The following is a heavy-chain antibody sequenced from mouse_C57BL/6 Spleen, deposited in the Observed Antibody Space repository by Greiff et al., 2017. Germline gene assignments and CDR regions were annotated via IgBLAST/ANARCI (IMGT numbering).Heavy chain of an antibody. CDR1: GFSFNTYA. V-gene: IGHV10-1*01. D-gene: IGHD2-4*01. J-gene: IGHJ3*01. CDR3: VRHYDYDVDVPWFAY. Sequence: DVMLVESGGGLVQPKGSLKLSCAASGFSFNTYAMNWVRQAPGKGLEWVARIRSKSNNYATYYADSVKDRFTISRDDSESMLYLQMNNLKTEDTAMYYCVRHYDYDVDVPWFAYWGQGTLVTVSA. CDR2: IRSKSNNYAT.